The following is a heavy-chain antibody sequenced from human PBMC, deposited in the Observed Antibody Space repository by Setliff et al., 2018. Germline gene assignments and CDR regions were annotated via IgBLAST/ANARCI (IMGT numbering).Heavy chain of an antibody. CDR2: VYYSGYT. Sequence: LSLTCNVSGGSVSSTSHYWGWIRQPPGKGMEWIGSVYYSGYTYYNPSLQSRVTISVDTSKNQFSMKLTSVTAADAAVYYCARVDFTMIQGVLGLWGQGTLVTVS. D-gene: IGHD3-10*01. J-gene: IGHJ1*01. CDR3: ARVDFTMIQGVLGL. CDR1: GGSVSSTSHY. V-gene: IGHV4-39*07.